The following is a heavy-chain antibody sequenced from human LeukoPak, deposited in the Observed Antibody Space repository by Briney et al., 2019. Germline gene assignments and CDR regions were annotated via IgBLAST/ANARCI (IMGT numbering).Heavy chain of an antibody. V-gene: IGHV3-11*01. CDR3: ARERAYYYYYMDV. J-gene: IGHJ6*03. Sequence: GGSLRLSCAASGFTFSDYYMSWIRQAPGKGLEWVSYISSSGSTIYYADSVKGRFTISRDNAKNSLYLQMNSLRAEDTAVYYCARERAYYYYYMDVWGKGTTVTVSS. CDR2: ISSSGSTI. CDR1: GFTFSDYY.